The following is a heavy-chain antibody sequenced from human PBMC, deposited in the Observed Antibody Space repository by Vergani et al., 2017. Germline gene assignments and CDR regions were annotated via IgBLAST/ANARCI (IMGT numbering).Heavy chain of an antibody. D-gene: IGHD4-23*01. CDR1: GGTFSSYA. V-gene: IGHV1-69*06. CDR3: ARDPVPLTTVVITDFDY. CDR2: IIPIFGTT. J-gene: IGHJ4*02. Sequence: QVQLVQSGAEVKKPGSSVKVSCKASGGTFSSYAISWVRQAPEQGFECMGGIIPIFGTTNYAQKFQERVTITRDMSTSTAYMELSSLRSEDTAVYYCARDPVPLTTVVITDFDYWGQGTLVTVSS.